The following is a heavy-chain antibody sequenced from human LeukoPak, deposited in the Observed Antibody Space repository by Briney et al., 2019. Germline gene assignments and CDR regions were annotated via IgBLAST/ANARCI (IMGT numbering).Heavy chain of an antibody. Sequence: GGSLRLSCAASGFTFSSYAMSWVRQAPGKGLEWVSAISGSGGSTYYADSVKGRFTISRDNSKNTLYLQMNSLRAEDTAVYYCAKGPYYYGSGSYTDYWGQGTLVTVSS. J-gene: IGHJ4*02. CDR1: GFTFSSYA. CDR3: AKGPYYYGSGSYTDY. CDR2: ISGSGGST. D-gene: IGHD3-10*01. V-gene: IGHV3-23*01.